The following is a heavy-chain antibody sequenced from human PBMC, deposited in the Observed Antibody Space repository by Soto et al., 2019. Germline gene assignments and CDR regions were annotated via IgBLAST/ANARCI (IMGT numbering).Heavy chain of an antibody. D-gene: IGHD3-22*01. CDR2: ISAYNGNT. CDR1: GYTFTSYG. CDR3: ARDQGGGSFTMIEVGPPSDSYVLAV. Sequence: ASVKVSCKASGYTFTSYGISWGRQAPGQGLEWMGWISAYNGNTNYAQKLQGRVTMTTDTSTSTAYMELRSLRSDDTAVYYCARDQGGGSFTMIEVGPPSDSYVLAVWGKGPTAPV. V-gene: IGHV1-18*01. J-gene: IGHJ6*04.